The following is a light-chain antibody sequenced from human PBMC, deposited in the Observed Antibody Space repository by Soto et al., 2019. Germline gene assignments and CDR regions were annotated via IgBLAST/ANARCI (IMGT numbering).Light chain of an antibody. V-gene: IGLV2-14*01. J-gene: IGLJ1*01. Sequence: QSVLTQPASVSGSPVQSIAISCTGTSSDVGGYSYVSWYQQQPGKAPKLVISDVSNRPSGVSDRFSGSKSGNTASLTISGLQTEDEDDYYCAANTTSSTYVFGTGTNVTVL. CDR3: AANTTSSTYV. CDR1: SSDVGGYSY. CDR2: DVS.